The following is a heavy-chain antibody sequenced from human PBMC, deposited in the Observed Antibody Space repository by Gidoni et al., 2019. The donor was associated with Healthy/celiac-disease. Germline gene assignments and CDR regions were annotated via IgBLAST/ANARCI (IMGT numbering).Heavy chain of an antibody. D-gene: IGHD4-17*01. CDR1: GFTVSSNY. V-gene: IGHV3-53*02. J-gene: IGHJ6*03. CDR2: IYSGGST. Sequence: EVQLVETGGGLIQPGGSLRLSCAASGFTVSSNYMSWVRQAPGKGLEWGSVIYSGGSTYYADSVKGRFTISRDNAKNTLYLQMNSLRAEDTAVYYCARESYGDYDYYYMDVWGKGTTVTVSS. CDR3: ARESYGDYDYYYMDV.